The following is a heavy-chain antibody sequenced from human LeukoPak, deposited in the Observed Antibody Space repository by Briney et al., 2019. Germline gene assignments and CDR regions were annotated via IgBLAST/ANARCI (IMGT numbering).Heavy chain of an antibody. J-gene: IGHJ4*02. CDR2: ISGSGGST. Sequence: GGSLRLSCAASGFTFSSYAMSWVRQAPGKGLEWVSAISGSGGSTYYADSVKGRFTISRDNSKNTLYLQMNSLRAEDTAVYYCAREGDQRKYSSGWYGYWGQGTLVTVSS. D-gene: IGHD6-19*01. V-gene: IGHV3-23*01. CDR3: AREGDQRKYSSGWYGY. CDR1: GFTFSSYA.